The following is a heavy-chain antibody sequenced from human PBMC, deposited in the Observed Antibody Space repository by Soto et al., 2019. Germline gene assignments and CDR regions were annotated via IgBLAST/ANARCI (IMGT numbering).Heavy chain of an antibody. CDR3: ARLGDHHSLDV. J-gene: IGHJ3*01. CDR1: GFTFVKYD. V-gene: IGHV3-33*01. CDR2: IWYDGSHQ. Sequence: QVQLLESGGGVVQPGTSLRLSCAASGFTFVKYDMHWVRQAPGKGLEWVAVIWYDGSHQYSADSVKGRFTISRDNTKNTVDLQMNSLGVADTAVYFCARLGDHHSLDVWGRGTMVIVSS.